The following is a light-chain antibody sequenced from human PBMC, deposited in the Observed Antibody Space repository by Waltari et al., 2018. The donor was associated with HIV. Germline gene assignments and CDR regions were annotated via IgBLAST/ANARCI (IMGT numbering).Light chain of an antibody. J-gene: IGLJ3*02. CDR1: SSNLGSNT. CDR3: TAWDDGLSDPV. V-gene: IGLV1-44*01. Sequence: QSVLTQPPSASGTPGQRVTISCSGSSSNLGSNTVNWYQQPPGTAPKLLIYSNNQRPSGVPDRFSGSKSGTSASLAISGLQSEDEADYYCTAWDDGLSDPVFGGGTKLTVL. CDR2: SNN.